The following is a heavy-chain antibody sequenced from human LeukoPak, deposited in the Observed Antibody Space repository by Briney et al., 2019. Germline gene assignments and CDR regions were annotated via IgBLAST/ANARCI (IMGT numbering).Heavy chain of an antibody. J-gene: IGHJ4*02. CDR1: GGSISSSSYY. Sequence: SETLSLTCTVSGGSISSSSYYWGWIRQPPGKGLEWIGSIYYSGSTYYNPSLKSRVTISVDTSKNQFSLKLRSVTAADTAVYYCARDGYDILTGYRFYYFDYWGQGTLVTVSS. CDR3: ARDGYDILTGYRFYYFDY. V-gene: IGHV4-39*07. CDR2: IYYSGST. D-gene: IGHD3-9*01.